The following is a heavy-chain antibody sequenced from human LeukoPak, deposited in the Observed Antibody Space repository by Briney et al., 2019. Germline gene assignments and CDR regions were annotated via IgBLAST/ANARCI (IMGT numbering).Heavy chain of an antibody. D-gene: IGHD3-3*01. CDR1: GGTFSSYA. CDR3: ARARYETRIWPKSRYDYYHYMDV. J-gene: IGHJ6*03. CDR2: IIPIFGTA. V-gene: IGHV1-69*06. Sequence: SVKVSCKASGGTFSSYAISWVRQAPGQGLEWMGGIIPIFGTANYAQKFQGRVTITADKSTSTAYMELSSLRSEDMAVYYCARARYETRIWPKSRYDYYHYMDVWGKGTTVTVSS.